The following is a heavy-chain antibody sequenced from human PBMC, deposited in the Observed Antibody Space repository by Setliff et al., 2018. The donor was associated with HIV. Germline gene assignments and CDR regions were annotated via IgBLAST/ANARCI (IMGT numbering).Heavy chain of an antibody. CDR2: IASDVSKT. J-gene: IGHJ4*02. CDR3: TRDPTPKELWFFSGYYSDY. CDR1: GFTFSHYG. D-gene: IGHD3-10*01. Sequence: GGSLRLSCVVSGFTFSHYGMHWVRQAPGKGLEWVTFIASDVSKTHIADSVKGRFTISRDNSKNMLYLQMSSLSADDTAVYYCTRDPTPKELWFFSGYYSDYWGQGTLVTVSS. V-gene: IGHV3-30*02.